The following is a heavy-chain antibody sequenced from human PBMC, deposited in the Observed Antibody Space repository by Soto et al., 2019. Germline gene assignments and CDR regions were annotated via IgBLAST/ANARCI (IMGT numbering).Heavy chain of an antibody. V-gene: IGHV1-69*02. CDR1: GGTFSSYT. CDR3: ASILWFGELSGMDV. CDR2: IIPILGIA. J-gene: IGHJ6*02. Sequence: QVQLVQSGAEVKKPGSSVKVSCKASGGTFSSYTISWVRQAPGQGLEWMGRIIPILGIANYAQKFQGRVTITADKATSTAYMELSSLRSEDTAVYYCASILWFGELSGMDVWGQGTTVTVSS. D-gene: IGHD3-10*01.